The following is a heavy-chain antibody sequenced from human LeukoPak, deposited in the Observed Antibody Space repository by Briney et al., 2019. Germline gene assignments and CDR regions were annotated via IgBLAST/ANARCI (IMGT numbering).Heavy chain of an antibody. CDR3: ARDPPPGIAVAGTYDY. D-gene: IGHD6-19*01. V-gene: IGHV1-2*06. CDR1: GYTFTGYY. J-gene: IGHJ4*02. CDR2: INPNSGGT. Sequence: ASVKVSCKASGYTFTGYYMHWVRQAPGQGLERMGRINPNSGGTNYAQKFQGRVTMTRDTSISTAYMELSRLRSDDTAVYYCARDPPPGIAVAGTYDYWGQGTLVTVSS.